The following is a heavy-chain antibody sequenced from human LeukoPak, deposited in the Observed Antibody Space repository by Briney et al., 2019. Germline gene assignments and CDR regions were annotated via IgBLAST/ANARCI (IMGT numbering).Heavy chain of an antibody. CDR1: GFIFNTYT. V-gene: IGHV3-21*01. CDR2: ITASSTAI. CDR3: ARTYYDILTGYNPYFDY. Sequence: PGGSLTLLCAASGFIFNTYTMNWLRQAPGKGLEWLSSITASSTAIYSADSVKGRFTISRDNAKNLLYLQMNSLRAEDTAVYYCARTYYDILTGYNPYFDYWGQGILVTVSS. D-gene: IGHD3-9*01. J-gene: IGHJ4*02.